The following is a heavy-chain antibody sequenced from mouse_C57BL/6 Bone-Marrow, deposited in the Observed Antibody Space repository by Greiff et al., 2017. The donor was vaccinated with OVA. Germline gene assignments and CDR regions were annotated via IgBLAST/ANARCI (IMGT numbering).Heavy chain of an antibody. D-gene: IGHD1-1*01. CDR3: ARGDYYGSIEGYFDY. Sequence: QVQLQQPGAELVKPGASVKMSCKASGYTFTSYWITWVKQRPGQGLEWIGDIYPGSGSTNYNEKFKSKATLTVDTSSSTAYMQLSSLTSEDSAVYYCARGDYYGSIEGYFDYWGQGTTLTVSS. CDR2: IYPGSGST. V-gene: IGHV1-55*01. J-gene: IGHJ2*01. CDR1: GYTFTSYW.